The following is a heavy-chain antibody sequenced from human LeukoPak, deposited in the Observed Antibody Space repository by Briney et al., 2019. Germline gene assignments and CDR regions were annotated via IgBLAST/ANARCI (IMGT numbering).Heavy chain of an antibody. D-gene: IGHD2-15*01. J-gene: IGHJ5*02. V-gene: IGHV1-2*02. CDR2: INPNSGNT. CDR3: ARDLSSGGSCIKAYNWFDP. CDR1: GYTFTAYY. Sequence: ASVKVSCKASGYTFTAYYMHWVRQAPGQGLEWMGWINPNSGNTNYAQKFQGRVTMTRDTSISTAYMELSRLRSDDTAVYYCARDLSSGGSCIKAYNWFDPWGQGALVTVSS.